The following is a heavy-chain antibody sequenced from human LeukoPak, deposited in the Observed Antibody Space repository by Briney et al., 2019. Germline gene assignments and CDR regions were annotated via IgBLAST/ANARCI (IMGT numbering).Heavy chain of an antibody. CDR3: AKDSYDILTGSPYFDY. Sequence: GGSLRLSCAASGFTVSSNYMSWVRQAPGKGLEWVSAISGSGGSTYYADSVKGRFTISRDNSKNTLYLQMNSLRAEDTAVYYCAKDSYDILTGSPYFDYWGQGTLVTVSS. V-gene: IGHV3-23*01. CDR2: ISGSGGST. J-gene: IGHJ4*02. D-gene: IGHD3-9*01. CDR1: GFTVSSNY.